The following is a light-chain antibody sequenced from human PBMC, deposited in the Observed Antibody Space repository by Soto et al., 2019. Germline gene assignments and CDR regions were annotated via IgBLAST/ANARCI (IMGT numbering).Light chain of an antibody. Sequence: QSVLTQPPSASGTPGQRVTISCSGSSSNIESNYVYWYQQLPGTAHQLLIYRNTQRPSGVPDRFSGAKSGTSASLAISAVRSEDVADYYCTVWDDSLRGRLFGGGTQLTVL. CDR2: RNT. V-gene: IGLV1-47*01. CDR1: SSNIESNY. CDR3: TVWDDSLRGRL. J-gene: IGLJ2*01.